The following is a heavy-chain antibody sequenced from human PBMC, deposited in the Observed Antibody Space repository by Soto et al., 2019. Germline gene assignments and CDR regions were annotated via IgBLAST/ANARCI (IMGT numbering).Heavy chain of an antibody. CDR1: GGSISSYY. CDR2: IYYSGST. J-gene: IGHJ4*02. Sequence: SETLSLTCTVSGGSISSYYWSWIRQPPGKGLEWIGYIYYSGSTNYNPSLKSRVTISVDTSKNQFSLKLSSVTAADTAVYYCARSRYFDYWGQGTLVTVSS. CDR3: ARSRYFDY. V-gene: IGHV4-59*08.